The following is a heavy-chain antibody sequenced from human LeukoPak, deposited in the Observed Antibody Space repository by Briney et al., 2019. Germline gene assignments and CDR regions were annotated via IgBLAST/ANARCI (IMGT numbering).Heavy chain of an antibody. V-gene: IGHV1-8*01. CDR1: GYTFSNYY. CDR3: ARGLESALGLMDDWFDH. D-gene: IGHD2-2*03. Sequence: ASVKVSCKASGYTFSNYYIHWVRQAAGQGLEWMGWMNPNSGATYYAQKFQGRVTMTRNSSTSTVYMELSSLRSDDTAVYYCARGLESALGLMDDWFDHWGQGSLVIVSS. J-gene: IGHJ5*02. CDR2: MNPNSGAT.